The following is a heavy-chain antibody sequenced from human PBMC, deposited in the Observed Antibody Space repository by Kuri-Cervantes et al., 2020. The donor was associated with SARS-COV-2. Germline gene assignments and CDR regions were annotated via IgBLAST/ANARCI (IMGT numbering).Heavy chain of an antibody. D-gene: IGHD1-14*01. CDR3: ARSLLGTLDY. CDR2: IRYDGSNK. CDR1: EFTFSSYG. Sequence: GESLKISCAASEFTFSSYGMHWVRQAPGKGLEWVAFIRYDGSNKYYADSVKGRFTISRDNSKNTLYLQMNSLRAEDTAVYYCARSLLGTLDYWGQGTLVTVSS. V-gene: IGHV3-30*02. J-gene: IGHJ4*02.